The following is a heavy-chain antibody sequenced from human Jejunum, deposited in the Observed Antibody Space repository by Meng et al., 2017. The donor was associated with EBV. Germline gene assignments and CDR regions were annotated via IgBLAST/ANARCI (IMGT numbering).Heavy chain of an antibody. J-gene: IGHJ4*02. CDR2: ISGSDSST. V-gene: IGHV3-23*01. Sequence: EVRLLEAGGGLVQPGGSLRLCCAASGFTFSRYAMNWVRQAPGKGLEWVSSISGSDSSTYYGDSVKGRFTISRDNSKNTLYLQMNSLRAEDAAAYYCVKDDLGSYDYWGQGTLVTVSS. D-gene: IGHD5-18*01. CDR3: VKDDLGSYDY. CDR1: GFTFSRYA.